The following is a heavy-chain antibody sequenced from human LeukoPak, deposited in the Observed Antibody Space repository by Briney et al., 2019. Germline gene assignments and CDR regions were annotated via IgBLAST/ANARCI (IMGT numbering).Heavy chain of an antibody. Sequence: PSETLSLTCTVSGGSISSSSYYWGWLRQPPGKGLEWIGSLHSSGNTYSNPSLKSRVTISVDTSKNQFSLKLTSVTAADTAVYYCAREGEVSHLEYFQDWGQGTLVTVSS. J-gene: IGHJ1*01. CDR2: LHSSGNT. V-gene: IGHV4-39*02. D-gene: IGHD3-16*01. CDR3: AREGEVSHLEYFQD. CDR1: GGSISSSSYY.